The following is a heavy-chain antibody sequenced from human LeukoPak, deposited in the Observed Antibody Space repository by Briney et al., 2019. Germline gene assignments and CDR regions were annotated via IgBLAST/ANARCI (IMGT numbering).Heavy chain of an antibody. V-gene: IGHV4-39*01. Sequence: PSETLSLTCTVSGGSISSSGYYWGWIRQPPGKGLEWIGTVYYTGSTYYNPSLKSRVTISEDTSRNQFSLKLNSVTAADTAVYYCARGSGTYYYDSGGYLNWFDPWGQGILVTVSS. CDR1: GGSISSSGYY. J-gene: IGHJ5*02. CDR2: VYYTGST. D-gene: IGHD3-22*01. CDR3: ARGSGTYYYDSGGYLNWFDP.